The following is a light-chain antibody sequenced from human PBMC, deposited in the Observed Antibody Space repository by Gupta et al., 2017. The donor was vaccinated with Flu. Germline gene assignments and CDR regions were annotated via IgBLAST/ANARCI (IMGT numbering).Light chain of an antibody. V-gene: IGKV3-20*01. Sequence: EIVLTQSPGTLSLSSGERGTLSCRASQNIGSSYLAWYQQKPGQAPRLLIYDVSSRATGIPDRFSGSGSGTDFTLTISRLEPEDIAVYYCQQYFSSPLTFGHGTKVEVK. J-gene: IGKJ3*01. CDR1: QNIGSSY. CDR2: DVS. CDR3: QQYFSSPLT.